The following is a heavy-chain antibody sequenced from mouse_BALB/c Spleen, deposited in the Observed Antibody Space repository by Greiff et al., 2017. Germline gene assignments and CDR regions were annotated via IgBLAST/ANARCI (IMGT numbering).Heavy chain of an antibody. CDR3: AGGSGAMDY. J-gene: IGHJ4*01. V-gene: IGHV14-3*02. CDR1: GFYIKDSY. D-gene: IGHD4-1*01. CDR2: IDPANGNT. Sequence: EVKLQQSGAELVKPGASVKLSCTASGFYIKDSYMHWVKQRPEQGLEWIGRIDPANGNTKYDPKFQGKATITADTSSNTAYLQLSSLTSEDAAVYYCAGGSGAMDYWGQGTSVTVSA.